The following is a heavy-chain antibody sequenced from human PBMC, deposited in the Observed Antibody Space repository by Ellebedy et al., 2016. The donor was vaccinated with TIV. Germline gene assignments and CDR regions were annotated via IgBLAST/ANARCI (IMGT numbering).Heavy chain of an antibody. V-gene: IGHV4-39*01. CDR1: GGTISSSSYY. CDR3: ATPWGTSIDRYFFAY. CDR2: IYNSGTT. J-gene: IGHJ4*02. Sequence: PSETLSLTCTVSGGTISSSSYYWGWIRQPPGKGLEWIGSIYNSGTTYYNPSLKSRVTISVDTSKNQFSLKLNSVTAADTAVYYCATPWGTSIDRYFFAYWGQGTLVTVSS. D-gene: IGHD1-1*01.